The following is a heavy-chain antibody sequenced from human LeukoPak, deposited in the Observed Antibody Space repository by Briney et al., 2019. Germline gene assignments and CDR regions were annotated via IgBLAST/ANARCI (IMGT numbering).Heavy chain of an antibody. D-gene: IGHD3-10*01. CDR1: GFTFSSYG. V-gene: IGHV3-30*02. CDR3: AKDAPRTPMAYNWFDP. J-gene: IGHJ5*02. Sequence: GGSLRLSCAASGFTFSSYGMHWVRQAPGKGLEWVAFIRYDGSNKYYADSVKGRFTISRDNSKNTLYLQMNSLRAEDTAVYYCAKDAPRTPMAYNWFDPWGQGTLVTVSS. CDR2: IRYDGSNK.